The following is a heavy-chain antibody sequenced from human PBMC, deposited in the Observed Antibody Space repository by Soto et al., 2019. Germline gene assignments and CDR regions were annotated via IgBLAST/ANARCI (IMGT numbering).Heavy chain of an antibody. D-gene: IGHD6-19*01. J-gene: IGHJ4*02. CDR3: ALRLDREGSGWYWFGY. CDR2: INSDGSTT. CDR1: GFTFSNSW. V-gene: IGHV3-74*01. Sequence: GGSLRLSCAASGFTFSNSWIHWVRQAPGKGLVWVSRINSDGSTTNYADSVRGRFTISRDNAKNTLFLQMNSLKVEDTAVYYCALRLDREGSGWYWFGYWGQGTLVTVSS.